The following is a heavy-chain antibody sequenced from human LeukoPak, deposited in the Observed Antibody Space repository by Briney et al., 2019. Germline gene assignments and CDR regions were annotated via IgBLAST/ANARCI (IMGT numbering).Heavy chain of an antibody. CDR3: ARVAVSGPTGWFDP. V-gene: IGHV3-7*01. D-gene: IGHD6-19*01. Sequence: GGSLRLSCAVSGFTFRNNWMTWLGHAPGKGLEWVANTKQDGSEKYYEDSVRGRFTISRDNSQNSLYLQMNSLRAEDTSVYYCARVAVSGPTGWFDPWGQGTLVTVSS. J-gene: IGHJ5*02. CDR1: GFTFRNNW. CDR2: TKQDGSEK.